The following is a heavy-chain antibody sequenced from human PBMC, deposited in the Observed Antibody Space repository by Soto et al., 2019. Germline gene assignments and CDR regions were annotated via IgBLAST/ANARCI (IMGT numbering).Heavy chain of an antibody. Sequence: SETLSLTCTVSGGSISSYYWSWIRQPPGKGLEWIGYIYYSGSTNYNPSLKSRVTISVDTSKNQFSLKLSSVTAADTAVYYCARAHDYYDSSGYYYGMDVWGQGTTVTISS. CDR3: ARAHDYYDSSGYYYGMDV. D-gene: IGHD3-22*01. CDR2: IYYSGST. CDR1: GGSISSYY. J-gene: IGHJ6*02. V-gene: IGHV4-59*01.